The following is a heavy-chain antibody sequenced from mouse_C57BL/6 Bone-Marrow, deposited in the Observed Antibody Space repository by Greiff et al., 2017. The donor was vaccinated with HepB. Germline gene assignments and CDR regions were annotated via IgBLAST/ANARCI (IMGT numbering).Heavy chain of an antibody. D-gene: IGHD1-1*01. CDR1: GYAFSSSW. V-gene: IGHV1-82*01. CDR2: IYPGDGDT. J-gene: IGHJ3*01. Sequence: VQLQQSGPELVKPGASVKISCKASGYAFSSSWMNWVKQRPGKGLEWIGRIYPGDGDTNYNGKFKGKATLTADKSSSTAYMQLSSLTSEDSAVYFCARPLYYYGSSWAYWGQGTLVTVSA. CDR3: ARPLYYYGSSWAY.